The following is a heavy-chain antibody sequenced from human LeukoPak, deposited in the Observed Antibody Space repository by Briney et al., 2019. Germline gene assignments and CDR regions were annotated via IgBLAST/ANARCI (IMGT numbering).Heavy chain of an antibody. D-gene: IGHD2-2*01. V-gene: IGHV1-2*02. CDR2: INPNSGGT. CDR1: GYTLTGYY. CDR3: ARGCSSTSCSVDV. Sequence: ASVKLSCKASGYTLTGYYMHWVRQAPGQGLEWMGWINPNSGGTNYAQKFQGRVTMTRDTSISTAYMELSRLRSDDTAVYYCARGCSSTSCSVDVWGQGTTVTVSS. J-gene: IGHJ6*02.